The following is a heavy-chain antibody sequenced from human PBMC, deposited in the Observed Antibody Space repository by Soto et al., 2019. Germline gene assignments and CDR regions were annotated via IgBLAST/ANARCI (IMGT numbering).Heavy chain of an antibody. CDR3: ARERGSSWYNSMYYYYGMDV. Sequence: TGGSLRLSCAASGFTFSSYGMHWVRQAPGKGLEWVAVIWYDGSNKYYADSVKGRFTISRDNSKNTLYLQMNSLRAEDTAVYYCARERGSSWYNSMYYYYGMDVWGQGTTVTVSS. J-gene: IGHJ6*02. CDR2: IWYDGSNK. CDR1: GFTFSSYG. D-gene: IGHD6-13*01. V-gene: IGHV3-33*01.